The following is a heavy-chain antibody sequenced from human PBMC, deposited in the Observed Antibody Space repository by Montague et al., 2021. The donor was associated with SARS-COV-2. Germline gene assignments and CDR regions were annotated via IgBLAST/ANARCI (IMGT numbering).Heavy chain of an antibody. V-gene: IGHV4-59*01. CDR2: IYYSGST. CDR3: ARGGDHSAEYCYYGMDD. CDR1: DGSINNYY. D-gene: IGHD2-21*01. Sequence: SETLSLTCTVSDGSINNYYWSWIRQPPGKGLEWIGDIYYSGSTNXNPSLKSRVTISVDTSRNQFSLKLSSVTAADTAVYHCARGGDHSAEYCYYGMDDWGQGTTVTVSS. J-gene: IGHJ6*02.